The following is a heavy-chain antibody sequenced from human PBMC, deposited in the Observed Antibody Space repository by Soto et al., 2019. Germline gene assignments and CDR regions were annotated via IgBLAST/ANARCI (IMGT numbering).Heavy chain of an antibody. Sequence: ASVKVSCKASGYTFTSYAIRWVRQAPGQRLEWMGWLTFGSDNTKYSQKFQGRVTITRDTSASTAYMELSSLTSEDTAVYFCARYSGWYDYWGQGTLVTVSS. J-gene: IGHJ4*02. D-gene: IGHD6-19*01. CDR2: LTFGSDNT. CDR3: ARYSGWYDY. V-gene: IGHV1-3*01. CDR1: GYTFTSYA.